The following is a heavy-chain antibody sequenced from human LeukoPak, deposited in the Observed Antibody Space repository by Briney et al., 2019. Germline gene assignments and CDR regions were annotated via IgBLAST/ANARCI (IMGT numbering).Heavy chain of an antibody. CDR2: INPSGGST. D-gene: IGHD5-24*01. Sequence: ASVKVSCKASGYTFTSYYMHWVRQAPGQGLEWRGIINPSGGSTSYAQKYQGRVTRTRDMSTSTAYMELSRLRSADTAVYYCARDGEMATLFLRQNWFDPWGQGTLVTVSS. CDR3: ARDGEMATLFLRQNWFDP. V-gene: IGHV1-46*01. J-gene: IGHJ5*02. CDR1: GYTFTSYY.